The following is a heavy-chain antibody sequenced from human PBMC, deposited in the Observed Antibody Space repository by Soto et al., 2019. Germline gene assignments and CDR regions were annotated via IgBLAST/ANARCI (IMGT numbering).Heavy chain of an antibody. CDR2: IYHGGST. V-gene: IGHV4-38-2*01. J-gene: IGHJ5*02. CDR3: TRAERFPRSWFDP. Sequence: SETLSLTCAVSGYSISSGYYWGWLRQPPGKGLEWIGSIYHGGSTYYNPSLNSRVTLSIDMTNNHVSLILSSVTAADTAMYFCTRAERFPRSWFDPWGQGTQVTVSS. D-gene: IGHD3-10*01. CDR1: GYSISSGYY.